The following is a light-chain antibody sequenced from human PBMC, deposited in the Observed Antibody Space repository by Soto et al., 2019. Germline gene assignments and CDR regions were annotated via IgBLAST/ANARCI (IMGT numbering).Light chain of an antibody. CDR2: DVT. CDR3: NSYTSASTYV. Sequence: QSVLTQPASVSGSPGQSITTSCTGTGSDIGSYNYVSWYQHHPGKVHKFIIYDVTNRPSGVSDRFSGSKSGNTASLTISGLQAEDEADYYCNSYTSASTYVFGTGTKVTVL. J-gene: IGLJ1*01. CDR1: GSDIGSYNY. V-gene: IGLV2-14*03.